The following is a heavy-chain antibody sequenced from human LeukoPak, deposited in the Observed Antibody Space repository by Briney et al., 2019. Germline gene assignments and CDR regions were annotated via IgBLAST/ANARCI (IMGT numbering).Heavy chain of an antibody. CDR3: AKFNGGSYFVPYYFDY. CDR1: GFTFSSYA. CDR2: ISGSGGST. D-gene: IGHD1-26*01. J-gene: IGHJ4*02. Sequence: GGSLRLSCAASGFTFSSYAMSWVRQAPGKGLEWVSAISGSGGSTYYADSVKGRFTISRDNSKNTLYLQMNSLRAEDTAVYYCAKFNGGSYFVPYYFDYCGQGTLVTVSS. V-gene: IGHV3-23*01.